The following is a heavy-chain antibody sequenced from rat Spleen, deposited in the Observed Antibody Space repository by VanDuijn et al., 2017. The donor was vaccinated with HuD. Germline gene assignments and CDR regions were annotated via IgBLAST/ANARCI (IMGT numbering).Heavy chain of an antibody. J-gene: IGHJ2*01. V-gene: IGHV5-25*01. CDR3: TRHGSNSYFDC. CDR1: GFTFSDYC. D-gene: IGHD5-1*01. CDR2: ISTGGGRN. Sequence: EVQLVESDGGLVQPGRSMKLSCSASGFTFSDYCMTWVRQAPTKSLDWVASISTGGGRNFYRDSVKGRFTISRDNAKSSLYLQMDSLRSEDTATYYCTRHGSNSYFDCWGQGLMVTASS.